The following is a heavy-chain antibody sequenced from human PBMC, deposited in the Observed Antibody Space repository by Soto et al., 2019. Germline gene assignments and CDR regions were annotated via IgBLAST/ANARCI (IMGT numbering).Heavy chain of an antibody. V-gene: IGHV4-31*03. D-gene: IGHD3-22*01. CDR2: IYYSGST. J-gene: IGHJ4*02. CDR3: ASNLKLVYYDSSGYYFDY. Sequence: SETLSLTCTVSGGSISSGGYYWSWIRQHPGKGLEWIGYIYYSGSTYYNPSLKSRVTISVDTSKNQFSLKLSSVTAADTAVYYCASNLKLVYYDSSGYYFDYWGQGALVTVSS. CDR1: GGSISSGGYY.